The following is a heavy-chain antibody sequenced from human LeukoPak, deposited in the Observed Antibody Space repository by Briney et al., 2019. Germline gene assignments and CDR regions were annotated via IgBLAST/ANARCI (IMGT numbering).Heavy chain of an antibody. V-gene: IGHV5-51*01. CDR3: ARHRMGTCRAGNCYLDY. CDR2: IYPADSDT. CDR1: GYSFTSYW. Sequence: GESLKISCKGSGYSFTSYWIAWVRQMPGKGLEWMAIIYPADSDTRYSPSFQGQVTVSADMSISTAYLQWSSLKASDTAIYYCARHRMGTCRAGNCYLDYWGQGTLVTVSS. J-gene: IGHJ4*02. D-gene: IGHD2-15*01.